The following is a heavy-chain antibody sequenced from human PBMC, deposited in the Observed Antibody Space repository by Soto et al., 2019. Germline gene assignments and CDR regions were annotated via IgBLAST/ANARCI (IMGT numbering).Heavy chain of an antibody. V-gene: IGHV3-30*18. D-gene: IGHD1-26*01. CDR1: GFTFSSYG. CDR2: ISYDGGNE. CDR3: AKDRYSGTYPTDFDY. J-gene: IGHJ4*02. Sequence: GGSLRLSCAGSGFTFSSYGIHWVRQAPGKGLEWVALISYDGGNEKYTESVKDRFTISRDDSHNVAYLQMSSLRTEDTAMYYCAKDRYSGTYPTDFDYWGQGSLVTVST.